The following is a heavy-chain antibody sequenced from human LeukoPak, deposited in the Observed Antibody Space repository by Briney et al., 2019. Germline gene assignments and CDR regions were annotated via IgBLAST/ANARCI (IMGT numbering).Heavy chain of an antibody. J-gene: IGHJ4*02. V-gene: IGHV3-21*01. Sequence: GGSLRLSCAASGFTFSSYSMNWVRQAPGKELEWVSSISSSSSYIYYADSVKGRFTISRDNAKNSLYLQMNSLRAEDTAVYYCARDPRIVVVIASPFDYWGQGTLVTVSS. CDR1: GFTFSSYS. CDR2: ISSSSSYI. D-gene: IGHD2-21*01. CDR3: ARDPRIVVVIASPFDY.